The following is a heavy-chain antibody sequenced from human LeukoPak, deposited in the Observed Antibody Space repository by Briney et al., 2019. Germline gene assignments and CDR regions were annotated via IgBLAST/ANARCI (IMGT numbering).Heavy chain of an antibody. CDR2: INPNSGGT. CDR1: GYTFTGNY. D-gene: IGHD2-8*01. J-gene: IGHJ4*02. V-gene: IGHV1-2*02. Sequence: ASVKVSCKASGYTFTGNYLHWVRQAPGQGLEWMGWINPNSGGTKYAQRFQGRVTMTRDTSISTAYMELSRLTFDDTAVYYCARVGYCTKGVCYNYDYWGQGTLVTVSS. CDR3: ARVGYCTKGVCYNYDY.